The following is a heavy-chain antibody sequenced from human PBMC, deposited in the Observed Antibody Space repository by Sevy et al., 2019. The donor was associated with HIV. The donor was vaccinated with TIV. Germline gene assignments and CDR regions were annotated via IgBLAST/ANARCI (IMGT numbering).Heavy chain of an antibody. D-gene: IGHD5-18*01. CDR2: ISYDGSNK. Sequence: GRSLRLSCAASGFTFSSYALHWVRQAPGKGLEWVAVISYDGSNKYYADSVKGRFTISRDNSKNTLCLQMNSLRAEDTAVYYCARAEDTAIEIDYWGQGTLVTVSS. V-gene: IGHV3-30-3*01. J-gene: IGHJ4*02. CDR1: GFTFSSYA. CDR3: ARAEDTAIEIDY.